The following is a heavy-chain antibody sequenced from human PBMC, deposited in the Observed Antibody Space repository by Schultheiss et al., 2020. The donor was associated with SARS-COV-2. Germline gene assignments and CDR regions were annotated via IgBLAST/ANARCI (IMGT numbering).Heavy chain of an antibody. CDR1: GGTFSSYA. CDR2: IIPIFGTA. Sequence: SVKVSCKASGGTFSSYAISWVRQAPGQGLEWMGGIIPIFGTANYAQKFQGRVTITADESTSTAYMELSSLRAEDTAVYYCARRDRIVVSDHHYIDVWGKGTTVTVSS. V-gene: IGHV1-69*13. D-gene: IGHD3-22*01. CDR3: ARRDRIVVSDHHYIDV. J-gene: IGHJ6*03.